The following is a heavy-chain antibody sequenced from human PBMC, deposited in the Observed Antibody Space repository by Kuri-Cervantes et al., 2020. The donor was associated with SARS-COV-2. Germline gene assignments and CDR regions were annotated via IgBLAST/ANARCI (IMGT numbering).Heavy chain of an antibody. Sequence: SETLSLTCTVSGGSISSYYWSWIRQPPGKGLEWIGYIYTSGSTNYNPSLKSRVTISVDTSKNQFSLKLSSVTAADTAVYYCGRDIHSSGWPGWFDPWGQGTLVTVSS. CDR2: IYTSGST. CDR1: GGSISSYY. D-gene: IGHD6-19*01. V-gene: IGHV4-4*08. J-gene: IGHJ5*02. CDR3: GRDIHSSGWPGWFDP.